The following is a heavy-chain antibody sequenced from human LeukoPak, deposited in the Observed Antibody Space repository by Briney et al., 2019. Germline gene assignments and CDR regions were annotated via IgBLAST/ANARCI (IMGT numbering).Heavy chain of an antibody. CDR2: INHSGST. D-gene: IGHD4-17*01. J-gene: IGHJ5*02. V-gene: IGHV4-34*01. CDR1: GGSFGGYY. Sequence: SETLSLTCAVYGGSFGGYYWSWIRQPPGKGLEWIGEINHSGSTNYNPSLKSRVTISVDTSKNQFSLKLSSATAADTAVYYCARYTVTKGRNWFDPWGQGTLVTVSS. CDR3: ARYTVTKGRNWFDP.